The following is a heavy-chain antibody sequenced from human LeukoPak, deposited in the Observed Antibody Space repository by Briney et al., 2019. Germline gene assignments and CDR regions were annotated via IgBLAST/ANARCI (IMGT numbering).Heavy chain of an antibody. J-gene: IGHJ4*02. CDR3: ASEWCDSSGYILNPLDY. CDR1: GGSISSYY. D-gene: IGHD3-22*01. V-gene: IGHV4-4*07. CDR2: IYTSGST. Sequence: SETLSLTCTVSGGSISSYYWSWIRQPAGKGLEWIGRIYTSGSTNYNPSLKSRVTMSVDTSKNQFSLKLSSVTAADTAVYYCASEWCDSSGYILNPLDYWGQGTLVTVSS.